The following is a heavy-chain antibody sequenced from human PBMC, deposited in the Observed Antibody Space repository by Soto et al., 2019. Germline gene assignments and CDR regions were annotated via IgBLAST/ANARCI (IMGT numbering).Heavy chain of an antibody. CDR2: IDPSDSYT. J-gene: IGHJ3*02. CDR3: ARTGAYYYDSSGYYYVGRGAFDI. V-gene: IGHV5-10-1*01. D-gene: IGHD3-22*01. CDR1: GYSFTSYW. Sequence: GESLKISCKGSGYSFTSYWISWVRQMPGKGLEWMGRIDPSDSYTNYSPSFQGHVTISADKSISTAYLQWSSLKASDTAMYYCARTGAYYYDSSGYYYVGRGAFDIWGQGTMVTVSS.